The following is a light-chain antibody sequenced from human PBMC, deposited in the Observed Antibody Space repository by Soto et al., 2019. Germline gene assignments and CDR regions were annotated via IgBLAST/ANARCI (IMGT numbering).Light chain of an antibody. J-gene: IGLJ3*02. Sequence: QSALTQPASVSGSPGQSITISCTGASSDVGDCNYVSWYQEHPGQVPKLIIFEVTTRPSGVSDRFSGSRSGNTASLTISGLQAEDEADYYCLSHTGSRMLFGGGTKLTVL. CDR3: LSHTGSRML. CDR2: EVT. CDR1: SSDVGDCNY. V-gene: IGLV2-14*01.